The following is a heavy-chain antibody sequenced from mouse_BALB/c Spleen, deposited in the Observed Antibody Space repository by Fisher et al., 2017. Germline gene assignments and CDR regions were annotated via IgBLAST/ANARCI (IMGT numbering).Heavy chain of an antibody. CDR3: ARAGNYCAMDY. V-gene: IGHV5-12-2*01. Sequence: RFTISRDNAKNTLYLQMSSLKSEDTAMYYCARAGNYCAMDYWGQGTSVTVSS. J-gene: IGHJ4*01. D-gene: IGHD2-1*01.